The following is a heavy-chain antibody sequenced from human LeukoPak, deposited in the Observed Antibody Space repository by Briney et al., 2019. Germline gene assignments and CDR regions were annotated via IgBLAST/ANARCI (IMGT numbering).Heavy chain of an antibody. D-gene: IGHD2-2*01. CDR1: GGSFSGYY. J-gene: IGHJ4*02. V-gene: IGHV4-34*01. CDR3: AREGCSSTSCYRLGY. Sequence: SETLSLTCAVYGGSFSGYYWGWIRQPPGKGLEWIGEINHSVSTNYNPSLKSRVTISVDTSKNQFSLKLSSVTAADMAVYYCAREGCSSTSCYRLGYWGQGTLVTVSS. CDR2: INHSVST.